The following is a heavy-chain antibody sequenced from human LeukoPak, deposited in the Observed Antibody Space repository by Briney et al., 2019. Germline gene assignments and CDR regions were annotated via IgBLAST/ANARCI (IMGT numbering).Heavy chain of an antibody. CDR3: ARDPVLGSGIDYYGMDV. V-gene: IGHV3-30-3*01. CDR2: ISYDGSNK. Sequence: GGSLRLSCAASGFTFSSYAMHWVSQAPGKGLEWVAVISYDGSNKYYADSVKGRFTISRDNSKNTLYLQMNSLRAEDTAVYYCARDPVLGSGIDYYGMDVWGQGTTVTVSS. D-gene: IGHD2-15*01. CDR1: GFTFSSYA. J-gene: IGHJ6*02.